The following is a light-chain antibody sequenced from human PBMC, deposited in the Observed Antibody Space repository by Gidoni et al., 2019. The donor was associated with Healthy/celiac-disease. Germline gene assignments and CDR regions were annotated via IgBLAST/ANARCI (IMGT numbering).Light chain of an antibody. V-gene: IGKV3-11*01. CDR2: DAS. J-gene: IGKJ4*01. CDR1: QSVSNY. Sequence: EIVLTQSPATLSLFPGERATLACRASQSVSNYLAWYQQKPGQAPRRLIYDASNRATGIPARFSGSGSGTDFTLTISSLEPEDFVVYYCQQRSKWPLTFGGGAKVEIQ. CDR3: QQRSKWPLT.